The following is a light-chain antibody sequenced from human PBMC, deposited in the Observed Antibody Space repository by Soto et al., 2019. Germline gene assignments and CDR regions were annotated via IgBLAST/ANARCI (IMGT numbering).Light chain of an antibody. V-gene: IGKV1-33*01. Sequence: DIQMTQSPSSLSASVGDRVTITCQASQDISNYLNWYQQKPGKAPKLLIYDAFNVETGVPSRFRASGSGTDFTLTISSLQPEDIAEYYCQQYDNVPPTFGQGTKLEIK. J-gene: IGKJ2*01. CDR1: QDISNY. CDR2: DAF. CDR3: QQYDNVPPT.